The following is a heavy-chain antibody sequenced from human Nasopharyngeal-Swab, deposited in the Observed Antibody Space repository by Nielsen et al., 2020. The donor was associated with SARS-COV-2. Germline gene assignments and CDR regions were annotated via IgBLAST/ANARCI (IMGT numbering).Heavy chain of an antibody. V-gene: IGHV1-2*04. Sequence: ASVTVSCKASGYTFTGYYMHWVRQAPGQGLEWMGWINPNSGGTNYAQKFQGWVTMTRDTSISTAYMELSRLRSGDTAVYYCARGASIYYYYYGMDVWGQGTTVTVSS. J-gene: IGHJ6*02. CDR2: INPNSGGT. CDR1: GYTFTGYY. D-gene: IGHD3-16*01. CDR3: ARGASIYYYYYGMDV.